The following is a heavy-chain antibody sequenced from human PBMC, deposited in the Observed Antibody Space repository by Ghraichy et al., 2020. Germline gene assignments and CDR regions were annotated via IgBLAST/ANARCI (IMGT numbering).Heavy chain of an antibody. CDR2: IYNSGRYRVRA. J-gene: IGHJ4*01. V-gene: IGHV4-59*13. CDR1: GGSINIYY. CDR3: AIGSVDDFWSGYTYYIDY. Sequence: SETLSLTCTVSGGSINIYYWSWVRQPPGNGLEWIAYIYNSGRYRVRARYNPSLESRLSISLHTFSDQFSLRPSSLTAAYTVGYYCAIGSVDDFWSGYTYYIDYWGQGILVRVSS. D-gene: IGHD3-3*01.